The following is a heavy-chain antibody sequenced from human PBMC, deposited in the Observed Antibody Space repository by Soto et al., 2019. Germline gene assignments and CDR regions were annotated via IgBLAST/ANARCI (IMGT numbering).Heavy chain of an antibody. CDR2: ISAYNGNT. J-gene: IGHJ4*02. Sequence: QVQLVQSGAEVKKPGASVKVSCKASGYTFTSYGISWVRQAPGQGLEWMGWISAYNGNTNYAQKLQGRVTMTTDTSTSTADMELRSLRSDDTDVYYCARGDYDFWSGYSYYFDSWGQGTLVTVSS. V-gene: IGHV1-18*01. D-gene: IGHD3-3*01. CDR1: GYTFTSYG. CDR3: ARGDYDFWSGYSYYFDS.